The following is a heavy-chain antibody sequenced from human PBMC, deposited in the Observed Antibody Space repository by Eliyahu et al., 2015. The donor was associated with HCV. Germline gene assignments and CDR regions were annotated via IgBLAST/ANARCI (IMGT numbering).Heavy chain of an antibody. CDR1: GFTFDDFA. CDR2: ISWNSAYI. D-gene: IGHD3-10*01. J-gene: IGHJ4*02. Sequence: EVHLVESGGGLVQPGRSLRLSCAVSGFTFDDFAMHWVRQAPGKGLEGISGISWNSAYIGYAGSVQGRFTISRDNTKNTLYLQMNSLSADDTAVYYCAKDMTWGSGTGIDYWGQGILVTVSS. V-gene: IGHV3-9*01. CDR3: AKDMTWGSGTGIDY.